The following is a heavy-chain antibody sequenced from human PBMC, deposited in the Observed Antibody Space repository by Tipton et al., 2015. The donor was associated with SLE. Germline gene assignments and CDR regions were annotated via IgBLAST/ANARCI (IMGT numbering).Heavy chain of an antibody. V-gene: IGHV4-61*01. CDR1: GGSISSGSYY. Sequence: LRLSCTVSGGSISSGSYYWSWIRQPPGKGLEWIGYIYYRGSTNYNPSLKSRVTISVDTSKNQFSLKLSSVTAADTAVYYCARHRREHYTSSSSAFDIWGQGTMVTVSS. D-gene: IGHD6-6*01. CDR2: IYYRGST. CDR3: ARHRREHYTSSSSAFDI. J-gene: IGHJ3*02.